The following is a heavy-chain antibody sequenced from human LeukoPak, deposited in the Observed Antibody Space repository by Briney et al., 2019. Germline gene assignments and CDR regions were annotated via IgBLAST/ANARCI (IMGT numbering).Heavy chain of an antibody. D-gene: IGHD2-2*01. CDR1: GFTFSSYG. CDR2: IWYDGSNK. CDR3: VLDCSSTSCYPRLDAFDI. V-gene: IGHV3-33*01. J-gene: IGHJ3*02. Sequence: GRSLRLSCAASGFTFSSYGMHWVRQAPGKGLEWVAVIWYDGSNKYYADSVKGRFTISRDNSKNTLYLQMNSLRAEDTAVYYCVLDCSSTSCYPRLDAFDIWGQGTMVTVSS.